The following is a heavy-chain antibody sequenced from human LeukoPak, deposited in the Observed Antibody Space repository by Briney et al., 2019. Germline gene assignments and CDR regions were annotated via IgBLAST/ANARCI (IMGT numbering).Heavy chain of an antibody. CDR2: MYYSGST. J-gene: IGHJ4*02. CDR3: ASQTDYYFDY. CDR1: VGSHSISRYY. Sequence: SETLSLTCTVSVGSHSISRYYWGWIRQPPGKGLECIWSMYYSGSTYYNPSIKSRLTISVDTSKNQFSLKLSSVTAADTAVYYCASQTDYYFDYWGQGTLVTVSS. V-gene: IGHV4-39*01. D-gene: IGHD2-21*02.